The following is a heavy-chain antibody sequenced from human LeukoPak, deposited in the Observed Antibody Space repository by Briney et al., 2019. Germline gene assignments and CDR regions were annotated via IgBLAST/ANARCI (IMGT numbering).Heavy chain of an antibody. CDR2: SIPIFGPA. J-gene: IGHJ6*02. Sequence: GASVKVSCKASGGTFISDAISWVRRAPGQGLDWMGGSIPIFGPANYAQRFQGRVTITADESTGTAYKALSSRLSEDAAVYYCATRDRYYYYYGMDVWGQGTTVTVSS. CDR3: ATRDRYYYYYGMDV. CDR1: GGTFISDA. V-gene: IGHV1-69*13.